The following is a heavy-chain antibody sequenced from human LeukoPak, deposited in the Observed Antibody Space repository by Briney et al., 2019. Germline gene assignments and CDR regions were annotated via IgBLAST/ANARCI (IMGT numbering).Heavy chain of an antibody. CDR1: GDSIISYH. J-gene: IGHJ4*02. D-gene: IGHD3-22*01. CDR3: ARHHYDSSGYIRAFDD. CDR2: IFYSGST. V-gene: IGHV4-59*01. Sequence: PSETLSLTCTVSGDSIISYHRSWIRLPPGKGLEWIGHIFYSGSTNYNPSLKSRITISVDTSKIQFSLKLSSVTAADTAVYYCARHHYDSSGYIRAFDDWGQGTLVTVA.